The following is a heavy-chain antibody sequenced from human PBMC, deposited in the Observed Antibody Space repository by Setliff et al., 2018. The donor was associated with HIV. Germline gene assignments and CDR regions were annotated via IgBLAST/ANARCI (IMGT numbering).Heavy chain of an antibody. CDR1: GGSISSSSYY. CDR3: ARQPHGTTSSYELDY. J-gene: IGHJ4*02. V-gene: IGHV4-39*01. Sequence: SETLSLTCTVSGGSISSSSYYWGWIRQPPGKGLERIGSIYYSGSTYYNPSLKSRVTISVDTSKNQFSLKLSSVTAADTAVYYCARQPHGTTSSYELDYWGQGTLVTVSS. D-gene: IGHD1-1*01. CDR2: IYYSGST.